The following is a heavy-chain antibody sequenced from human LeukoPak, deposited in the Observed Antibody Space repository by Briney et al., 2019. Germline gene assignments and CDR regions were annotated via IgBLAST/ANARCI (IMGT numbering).Heavy chain of an antibody. CDR1: GFTVSSNY. CDR2: IYSGGST. D-gene: IGHD3-22*01. V-gene: IGHV3-53*01. J-gene: IGHJ4*02. Sequence: GGSLRLSCAASGFTVSSNYMSWVRQAPGKGLEWVSVIYSGGSTYYADSVKGRFTISRDNSKNTLYLQMNSLRAEDTAVYYCARGTEDYYDSSGYYYEDYWGQGTLVTVSS. CDR3: ARGTEDYYDSSGYYYEDY.